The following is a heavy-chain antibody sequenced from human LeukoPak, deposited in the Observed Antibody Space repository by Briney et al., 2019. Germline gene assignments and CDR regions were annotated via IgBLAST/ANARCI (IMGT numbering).Heavy chain of an antibody. CDR2: IIPIFGTA. Sequence: GASVKVSCKASGYTFTSYDINWVRQATGQGLEWMGGIIPIFGTANYAQKFQGRVTITTDESTSTAYMELSSLRSEDTAVYYCASAGYCSGGSCYSFDYWGQGTLVTVSS. D-gene: IGHD2-15*01. V-gene: IGHV1-69*05. J-gene: IGHJ4*02. CDR3: ASAGYCSGGSCYSFDY. CDR1: GYTFTSYD.